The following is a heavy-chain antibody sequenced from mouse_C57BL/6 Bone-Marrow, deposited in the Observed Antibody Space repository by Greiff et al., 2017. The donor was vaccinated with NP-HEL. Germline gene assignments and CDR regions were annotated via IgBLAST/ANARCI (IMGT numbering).Heavy chain of an antibody. V-gene: IGHV1-54*01. Sequence: VQLQQSGAELVRPGTSVKVSCKASGYAFTNYLIEWVKQRPGQGLEWIGVINPGSGGTNYNEKFKGKATLTADKSSSTAYMQLSSLTSEDSAVYFCARCGFAWFAYWGQGTLVTVSA. J-gene: IGHJ3*01. CDR3: ARCGFAWFAY. CDR1: GYAFTNYL. CDR2: INPGSGGT.